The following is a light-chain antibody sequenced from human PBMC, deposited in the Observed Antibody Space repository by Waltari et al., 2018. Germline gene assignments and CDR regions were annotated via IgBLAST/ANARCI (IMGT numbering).Light chain of an antibody. Sequence: QSALTQPASVSGSPGQSITISCTGTSSDVGNYNYVSWYQQHPGKAPKLMIDGVINRPSGVCNRFSGSKSGNTASLTISGLQAEDEADYYCSSYTSSHVAFGGGTKLTVL. CDR1: SSDVGNYNY. J-gene: IGLJ2*01. V-gene: IGLV2-14*03. CDR3: SSYTSSHVA. CDR2: GVI.